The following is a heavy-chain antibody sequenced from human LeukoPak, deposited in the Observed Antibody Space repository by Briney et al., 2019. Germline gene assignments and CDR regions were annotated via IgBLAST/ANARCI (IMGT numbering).Heavy chain of an antibody. D-gene: IGHD6-13*01. CDR1: GGSISSSSYY. V-gene: IGHV4-39*01. Sequence: SETLSLTCTVSGGSISSSSYYWGWIRQPPGMGLEWIGSIYYSGSTYYNPSLKSRVTISVDTSKNQFSLKLSSVTAADTAVYYCARQGVSSSWYGDWFDPWGQGTLVTVSS. CDR2: IYYSGST. CDR3: ARQGVSSSWYGDWFDP. J-gene: IGHJ5*02.